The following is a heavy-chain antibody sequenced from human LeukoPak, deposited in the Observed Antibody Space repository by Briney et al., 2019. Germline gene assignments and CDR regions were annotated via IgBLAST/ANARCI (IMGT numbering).Heavy chain of an antibody. D-gene: IGHD3-16*01. CDR3: ATDYDYVWGFDY. Sequence: SVKVSCKASGYTFTGYYMHWVRQAPGQGLEWMGGIIPIFGTANYAQKFQGRVTITADESTSTAYMELSSLRSEDTAVYYCATDYDYVWGFDYWGQGTLVTVSS. V-gene: IGHV1-69*13. CDR2: IIPIFGTA. CDR1: GYTFTGYY. J-gene: IGHJ4*02.